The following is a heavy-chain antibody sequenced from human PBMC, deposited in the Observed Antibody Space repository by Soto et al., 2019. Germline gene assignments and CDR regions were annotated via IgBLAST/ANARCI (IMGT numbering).Heavy chain of an antibody. J-gene: IGHJ4*02. D-gene: IGHD1-1*01. V-gene: IGHV3-53*01. CDR1: GFTFSSYG. Sequence: LSCAASGFTFSSYGMHWVRQAPGRGLQWVSVIYTAGPTYYADSVKGRFAISRDESKNTLYFQMDNLRAEDTATYYCARGKSRDAYNPLGYWGPGTLVTVSS. CDR2: IYTAGPT. CDR3: ARGKSRDAYNPLGY.